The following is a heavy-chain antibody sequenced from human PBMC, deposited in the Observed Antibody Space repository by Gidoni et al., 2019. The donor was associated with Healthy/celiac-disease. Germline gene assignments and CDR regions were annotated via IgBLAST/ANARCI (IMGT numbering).Heavy chain of an antibody. V-gene: IGHV3-33*01. D-gene: IGHD4-17*01. CDR3: ARAPTPYGDSYYYYGMDV. CDR1: GFTFSSYG. J-gene: IGHJ6*02. CDR2: IWYDGSNK. Sequence: QVQLVESGGGVVQPGRSLGLSWAASGFTFSSYGMHWVRQAPGKGLEWVAVIWYDGSNKYYADSVKGRFTISRDNSKNTLYLQMNSLRAEDTAVYYCARAPTPYGDSYYYYGMDVWGQGTTVTVSS.